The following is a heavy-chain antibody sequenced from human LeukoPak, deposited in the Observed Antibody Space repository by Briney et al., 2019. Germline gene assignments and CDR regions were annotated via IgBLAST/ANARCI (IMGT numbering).Heavy chain of an antibody. D-gene: IGHD3-10*01. J-gene: IGHJ4*02. CDR1: GGSFSGYY. Sequence: SETLSLTCAVYGGSFSGYYWSWIRQPPGKGLEWIGEINHSGSTNYNPSLKSRVTISVDTSKNQFSPKLSSVTAADTAVYYCAKMVRYGSGSYPPAPFDYWGQGTLVTVSS. CDR2: INHSGST. V-gene: IGHV4-34*01. CDR3: AKMVRYGSGSYPPAPFDY.